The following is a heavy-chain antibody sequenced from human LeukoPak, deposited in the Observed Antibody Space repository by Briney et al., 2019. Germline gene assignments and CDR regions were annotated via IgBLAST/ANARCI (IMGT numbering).Heavy chain of an antibody. J-gene: IGHJ5*02. CDR2: INPNSGGT. V-gene: IGHV1-2*04. Sequence: ASVKVSCKASGYTFTDYYMHWVRQAPGQGLEWMGWINPNSGGTNYAQKFQGWVTMTRDTSISTAYMELSRLRSDDTAVYYCARDRELGYHHNWFDPWGQGTLVTVSS. CDR1: GYTFTDYY. D-gene: IGHD5-18*01. CDR3: ARDRELGYHHNWFDP.